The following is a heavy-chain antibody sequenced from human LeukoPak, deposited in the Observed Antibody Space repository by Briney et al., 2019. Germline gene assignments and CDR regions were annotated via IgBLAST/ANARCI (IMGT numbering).Heavy chain of an antibody. V-gene: IGHV3-66*01. Sequence: PGGSLRLSCEVSGFRVNNDYMNWVRQAPGKGLEWVSIIYSGGSTYYADSVKGRFTISRDSSNNTLYLQMNSLRAEDTAVYYCAKDRQVVAAILDYWGQGTLVTVSS. CDR2: IYSGGST. CDR3: AKDRQVVAAILDY. CDR1: GFRVNNDY. D-gene: IGHD2-15*01. J-gene: IGHJ4*02.